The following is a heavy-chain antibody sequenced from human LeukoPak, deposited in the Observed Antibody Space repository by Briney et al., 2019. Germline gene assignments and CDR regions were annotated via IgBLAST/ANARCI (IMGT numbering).Heavy chain of an antibody. CDR3: ARASIAAAGTTYYFDY. J-gene: IGHJ4*02. D-gene: IGHD6-13*01. CDR2: IYYSGST. CDR1: GASISSYY. Sequence: SETLSLTCTVSGASISSYYWSWIRQPPGQGLEWIGYIYYSGSTNYNPSLKSRVTISVDTSKNQFSLKLSSVTAADTAAYYCARASIAAAGTTYYFDYWGQGTLVTVSS. V-gene: IGHV4-59*01.